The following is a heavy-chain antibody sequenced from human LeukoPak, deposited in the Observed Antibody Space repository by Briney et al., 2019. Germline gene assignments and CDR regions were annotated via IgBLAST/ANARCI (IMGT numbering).Heavy chain of an antibody. CDR1: GGTFSTYD. CDR2: ITPIFGTA. V-gene: IGHV1-69*13. D-gene: IGHD6-13*01. J-gene: IGHJ4*02. CDR3: ARASERYSSSWLLDY. Sequence: ASVKVSCKATGGTFSTYDISWVRQAPGQGLEWMGGITPIFGTAKYAQKFQGRVTITADESTSTAYMELSSLRSEDTAVYYCARASERYSSSWLLDYWGQGTLVTVSS.